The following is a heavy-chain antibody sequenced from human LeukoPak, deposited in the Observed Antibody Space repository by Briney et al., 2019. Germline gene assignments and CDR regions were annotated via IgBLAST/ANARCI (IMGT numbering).Heavy chain of an antibody. D-gene: IGHD6-19*01. Sequence: PSETLSLTCAASGYSISSGYYWGWIRQPPGKGLEWIGTIYHSGSTYYNPSLKSRVTISVDTSKNQFSLKLNSVTAADTAVYYCARVIGGWTKAPFDYWGQGTLVTVSS. CDR1: GYSISSGYY. CDR2: IYHSGST. CDR3: ARVIGGWTKAPFDY. V-gene: IGHV4-38-2*01. J-gene: IGHJ4*02.